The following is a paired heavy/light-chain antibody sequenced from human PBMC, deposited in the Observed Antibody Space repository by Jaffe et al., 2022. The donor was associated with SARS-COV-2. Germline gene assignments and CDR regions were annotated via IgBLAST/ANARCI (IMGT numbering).Light chain of an antibody. Sequence: SYELTQPPSVSVSPGQTARITCSGDALPKQYAYWYQQKPGQAPVLVIYKDSERPSGIPERFSGSSSGTTVTLTISGVQAEDEADYYCQSADSSGTHVVFGGGTKLTVL. CDR1: ALPKQY. CDR2: KDS. J-gene: IGLJ2*01. CDR3: QSADSSGTHVV. V-gene: IGLV3-25*03.
Heavy chain of an antibody. CDR1: GGSISSYY. D-gene: IGHD3-3*01. CDR2: IYTSGST. V-gene: IGHV4-4*07. J-gene: IGHJ6*02. CDR3: ASTRYDFWSGYQRGAYYYGMDV. Sequence: QVQLQESGPGLVKPSETLSLTCTVSGGSISSYYWSWIRQPAGKGLEWIGRIYTSGSTNYNPSLKSRVTMSVDTSKNQFSLKLSSVTAADTAVYYCASTRYDFWSGYQRGAYYYGMDVWGQGTTVTVSS.